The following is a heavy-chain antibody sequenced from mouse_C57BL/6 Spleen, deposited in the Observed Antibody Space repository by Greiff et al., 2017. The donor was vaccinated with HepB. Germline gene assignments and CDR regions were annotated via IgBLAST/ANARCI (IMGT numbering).Heavy chain of an antibody. D-gene: IGHD2-3*01. CDR1: GYSFTDYN. Sequence: EVKLMESGPELVKPGASVKISCKASGYSFTDYNMNWVKQSNGKSLVWIGVINPNYGTTSYNQKFKGKATLTVDQSSSTAYMQLNSLTSEDSAVYYCARRGLLRYYAMDYWGQGTSVTVSS. V-gene: IGHV1-39*01. J-gene: IGHJ4*01. CDR3: ARRGLLRYYAMDY. CDR2: INPNYGTT.